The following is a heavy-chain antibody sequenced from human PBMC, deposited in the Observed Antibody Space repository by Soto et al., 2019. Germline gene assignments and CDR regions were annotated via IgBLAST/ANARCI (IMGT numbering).Heavy chain of an antibody. V-gene: IGHV4-31*03. CDR2: IYYSGST. CDR1: GGSISSGGYY. Sequence: PSETLSVTCTVAGGSISSGGYYWSWIRQPPGTGLEWIGYIYYSGSTYYNPSLKSRVTISVDTSKNQFSLKLSSVTAADTALYYCAKGRSYYYYYGVDVWGQGTTVTVSS. J-gene: IGHJ6*02. CDR3: AKGRSYYYYYGVDV.